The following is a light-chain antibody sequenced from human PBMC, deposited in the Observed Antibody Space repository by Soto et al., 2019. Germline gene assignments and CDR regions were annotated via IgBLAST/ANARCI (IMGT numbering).Light chain of an antibody. J-gene: IGKJ1*01. V-gene: IGKV1-5*03. CDR3: QHYNTYST. CDR1: QSISSW. Sequence: IQMTQSPSALSASVGNIFIITCRASQSISSWLAWYQQKPGKAPXXLIYKASSLESGVPSRFSGSGSGTEFTLTISSMKPDDFATYYCQHYNTYSTFGQGTKVDIK. CDR2: KAS.